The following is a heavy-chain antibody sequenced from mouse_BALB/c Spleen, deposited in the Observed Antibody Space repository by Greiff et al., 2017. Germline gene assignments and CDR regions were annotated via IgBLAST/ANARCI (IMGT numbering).Heavy chain of an antibody. CDR3: ARWDGSSYPYAMDY. V-gene: IGHV14-1*02. CDR2: IDPENGNT. D-gene: IGHD1-1*01. Sequence: EVKLQESGAELVRSGASVKLSCTASGFNIKDYYMHWVKQRPEQGLEWIGWIDPENGNTIYDPKFQGKASITADTSSNTAYLQLSSLTSEDTAVYYCARWDGSSYPYAMDYWGQGTSVTVSS. CDR1: GFNIKDYY. J-gene: IGHJ4*01.